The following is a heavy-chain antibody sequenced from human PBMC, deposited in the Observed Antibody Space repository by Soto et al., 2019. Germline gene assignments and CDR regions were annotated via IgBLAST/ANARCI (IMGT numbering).Heavy chain of an antibody. V-gene: IGHV4-59*12. Sequence: SETLSLTCAVYGGSISSYYWSWIRQPPGKGLEWIGYIYYSGSTNYNPSLKSRVTISVDTSKKQLSLKLTSVTAADTAVYYCARDKITGLFDYWGQGTLVTVSS. D-gene: IGHD2-8*02. CDR2: IYYSGST. J-gene: IGHJ4*02. CDR3: ARDKITGLFDY. CDR1: GGSISSYY.